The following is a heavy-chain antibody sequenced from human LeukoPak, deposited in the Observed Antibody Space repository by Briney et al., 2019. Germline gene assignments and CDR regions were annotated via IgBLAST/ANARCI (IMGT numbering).Heavy chain of an antibody. CDR2: MNPNSGNT. Sequence: ASVKVSCKAPGYTFTSYDINWVRQATGQGLEWIGWMNPNSGNTGYAQKFQGRVTMTRNTSISTAYMELSSLRSEDTAVYYCARGRSIFGYYYYYMDVWGKGTTVTVSS. CDR1: GYTFTSYD. J-gene: IGHJ6*03. V-gene: IGHV1-8*01. D-gene: IGHD3-3*01. CDR3: ARGRSIFGYYYYYMDV.